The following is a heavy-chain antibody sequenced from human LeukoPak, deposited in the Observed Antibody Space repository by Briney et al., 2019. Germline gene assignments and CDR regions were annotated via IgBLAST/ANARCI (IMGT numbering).Heavy chain of an antibody. CDR2: MNPNSGNT. V-gene: IGHV1-8*01. D-gene: IGHD3-10*01. J-gene: IGHJ5*02. Sequence: ASVKVSCKASGYTFTSYDINWVRQATGQGLEWMGWMNPNSGNTGYAQKFQGRVTMTRNTSISTAYMELSSLRSEDTAVYYCARGRGVHPSRSLNWFDPWGQGTLVTVSS. CDR1: GYTFTSYD. CDR3: ARGRGVHPSRSLNWFDP.